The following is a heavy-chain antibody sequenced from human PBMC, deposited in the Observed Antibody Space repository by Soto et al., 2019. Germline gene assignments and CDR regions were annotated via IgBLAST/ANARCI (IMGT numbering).Heavy chain of an antibody. V-gene: IGHV3-33*01. CDR3: AREGGKLSWFDP. CDR1: GFTFSSYG. CDR2: IWYDGSNK. Sequence: PGGSLRLSCAASGFTFSSYGMHWVRQAPGKGLEWVAVIWYDGSNKYYADSVKGRFTISRDNSKNTLYLQMNSLRAEDTAVYYCAREGGKLSWFDPWGQGTLVTVSS. D-gene: IGHD2-15*01. J-gene: IGHJ5*02.